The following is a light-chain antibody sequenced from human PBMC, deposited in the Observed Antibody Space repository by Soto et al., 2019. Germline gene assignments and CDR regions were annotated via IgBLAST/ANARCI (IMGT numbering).Light chain of an antibody. CDR2: DAS. CDR1: HIISSS. CDR3: QQRSDWSPIT. V-gene: IGKV3-11*01. Sequence: EIVLTQSPATLSLSPGDGATLSCRSSHIISSSLAWYQQKPGQAPRLLIYDASARATGIPGRFSGSGSGTDFTLTISSLEPEDFGVYYCQQRSDWSPITFGQGTRLEIK. J-gene: IGKJ5*01.